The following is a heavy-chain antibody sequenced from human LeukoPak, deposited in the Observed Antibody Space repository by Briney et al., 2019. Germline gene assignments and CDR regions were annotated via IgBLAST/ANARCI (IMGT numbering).Heavy chain of an antibody. CDR1: GGSFSGYY. CDR2: INHSGST. Sequence: SETLSLTCAVYGGSFSGYYWSWIRQPPGKGLEWIGEINHSGSTNYNPSLKSRVTISVDTSKNQFSLKLSSVTAADTAVYYCASLSTDCSSTSCPKGKVDYWGQGTLVTVSS. D-gene: IGHD2-2*01. J-gene: IGHJ4*02. V-gene: IGHV4-34*01. CDR3: ASLSTDCSSTSCPKGKVDY.